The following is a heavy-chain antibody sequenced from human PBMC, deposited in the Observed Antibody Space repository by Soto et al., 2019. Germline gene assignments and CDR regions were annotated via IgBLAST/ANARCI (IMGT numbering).Heavy chain of an antibody. D-gene: IGHD6-19*01. CDR2: IYYGGTT. J-gene: IGHJ4*01. CDR1: GGSISSSSYY. Sequence: SETLSLTXTVSGGSISSSSYYWGWIRQPPGKGLEWIGSIYYGGTTFYNPSLKSRITISVDTSNNQFSLKLTSVTAADTAVYYCARVHVMVVAGSTFDYWGHGTLVTVSS. CDR3: ARVHVMVVAGSTFDY. V-gene: IGHV4-39*07.